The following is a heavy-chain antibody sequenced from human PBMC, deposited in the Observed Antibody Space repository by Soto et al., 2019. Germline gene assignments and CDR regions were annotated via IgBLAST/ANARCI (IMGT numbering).Heavy chain of an antibody. V-gene: IGHV2-70*01. Sequence: SGPTLVNPTQTLTLTCTFSGFSLSTSGMCVSWIRQPPGKALEWLALIDWDDDKYYSTSLKTRLTISKDTSKNQVVLTMTNMDPVDTATYYCARMSDIAAAGVFFDYWGQGTLVTVSS. D-gene: IGHD6-13*01. CDR1: GFSLSTSGMC. J-gene: IGHJ4*02. CDR3: ARMSDIAAAGVFFDY. CDR2: IDWDDDK.